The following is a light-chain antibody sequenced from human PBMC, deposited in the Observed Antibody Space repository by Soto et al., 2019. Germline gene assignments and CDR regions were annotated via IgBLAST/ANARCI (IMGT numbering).Light chain of an antibody. J-gene: IGKJ1*01. CDR2: KAS. CDR3: QQYNTYPWT. CDR1: QSISSW. V-gene: IGKV1-5*03. Sequence: DIQMTQSPSTLSASVGDRVTITCRASQSISSWLAWYQQKPGKAPKVLIYKASSLESGVPSRFSGSGSVTEFTPTNSSLQPEELSTYYCQQYNTYPWTFGQGTQVEIK.